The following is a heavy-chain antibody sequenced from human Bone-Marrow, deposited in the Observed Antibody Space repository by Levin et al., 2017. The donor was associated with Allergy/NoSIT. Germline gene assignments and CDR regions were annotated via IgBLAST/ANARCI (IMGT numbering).Heavy chain of an antibody. CDR2: MYYSGST. CDR1: GGSINNYY. J-gene: IGHJ6*02. V-gene: IGHV4-59*01. Sequence: SQTLSLTCTVSGGSINNYYWSWIRQPPGKGLEWIGYMYYSGSTNYNPSLKSRVTISVDTSKNQFSLKLSSVTAADTAVYFCASSRRSGWSPIYGMDVWGQGTTVTVSS. D-gene: IGHD6-19*01. CDR3: ASSRRSGWSPIYGMDV.